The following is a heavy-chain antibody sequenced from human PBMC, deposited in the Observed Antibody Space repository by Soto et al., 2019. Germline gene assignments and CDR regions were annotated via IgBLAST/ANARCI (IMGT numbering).Heavy chain of an antibody. V-gene: IGHV1-8*02. CDR3: ARVAQVDY. CDR1: GYTFTSYG. J-gene: IGHJ4*02. CDR2: ISANNGNT. Sequence: ASVKVSCKASGYTFTSYGISWVRQAPGQGLEWMGWISANNGNTSYAQKFQGRVTMTRNTSISTAYMELSSLRSEDTAVYYCARVAQVDYWGQGTLVTVSS.